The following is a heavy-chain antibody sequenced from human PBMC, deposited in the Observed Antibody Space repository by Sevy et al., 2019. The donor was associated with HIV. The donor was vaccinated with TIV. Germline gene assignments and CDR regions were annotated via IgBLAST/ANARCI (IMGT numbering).Heavy chain of an antibody. J-gene: IGHJ4*02. CDR2: ISWSSGSI. D-gene: IGHD3-22*01. CDR1: GFTFDAYA. Sequence: GGSLRLSCAASGFTFDAYAMNWVRQAPGKGLEWVSGISWSSGSIGYADSVKGRFTISRDNAKNSLYLQMNRLRAEDTVLYYCAKDINDSSCFDSWGQGTLVTVSS. CDR3: AKDINDSSCFDS. V-gene: IGHV3-9*01.